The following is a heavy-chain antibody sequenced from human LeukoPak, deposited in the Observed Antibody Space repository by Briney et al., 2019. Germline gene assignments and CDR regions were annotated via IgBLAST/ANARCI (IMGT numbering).Heavy chain of an antibody. V-gene: IGHV3-48*02. CDR1: GFTFSTYG. Sequence: GGSLRLSCAASGFTFSTYGMSWVRQAPGKGLEWLSYISYSDTAKYYADSVKGRFTISRDNAENSLHLQMNSLRDEDTAVYYCARYFDRSGFYRDAFDVWGQGTMVAVPS. J-gene: IGHJ3*01. D-gene: IGHD3-22*01. CDR2: ISYSDTAK. CDR3: ARYFDRSGFYRDAFDV.